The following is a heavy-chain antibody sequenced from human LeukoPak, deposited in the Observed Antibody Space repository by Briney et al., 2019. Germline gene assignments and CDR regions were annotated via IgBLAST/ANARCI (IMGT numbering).Heavy chain of an antibody. CDR3: ARASTTVPNLLDH. V-gene: IGHV3-74*01. J-gene: IGHJ4*02. D-gene: IGHD4-17*01. CDR1: GFTFSTYW. CDR2: IKGDGSST. Sequence: GGSLRLSCAASGFTFSTYWMHWVRQAPGKGLVWVARIKGDGSSTIYADSVKGRFAISRDNSKNTLYLQTSSLRAEDTAVYYCARASTTVPNLLDHWGRGTLVTVSS.